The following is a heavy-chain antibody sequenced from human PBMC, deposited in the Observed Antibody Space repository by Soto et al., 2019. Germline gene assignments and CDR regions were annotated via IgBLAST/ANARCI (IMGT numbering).Heavy chain of an antibody. D-gene: IGHD6-13*01. J-gene: IGHJ6*02. CDR1: GFTFSSYG. Sequence: GGSLRLSCAASGFTFSSYGMHWVRQAPGKGLEWVAVISYDGSNKYYADSVKGRFTISRDNSKNTLYLQMNSLRAEDTAVYYCAKDRSGGGRIAAAGMDVWGQGTTVTVS. CDR2: ISYDGSNK. CDR3: AKDRSGGGRIAAAGMDV. V-gene: IGHV3-30*18.